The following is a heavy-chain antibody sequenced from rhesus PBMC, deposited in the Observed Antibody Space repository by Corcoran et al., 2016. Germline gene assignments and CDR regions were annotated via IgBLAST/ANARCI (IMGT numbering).Heavy chain of an antibody. J-gene: IGHJ4*01. CDR3: AKGDSSGWYFDY. Sequence: EVQLVQSGAEVKRPGESLKISCKTSGYSFTSYWIRWVRQMPGKGLEWRGTSKPSDSDTRYSPSFQGQVTISADKSISTTYLQWSSLKASDSATYYCAKGDSSGWYFDYWGQGVLVTVSS. CDR2: SKPSDSDT. V-gene: IGHV5-2*01. D-gene: IGHD6-31*01. CDR1: GYSFTSYW.